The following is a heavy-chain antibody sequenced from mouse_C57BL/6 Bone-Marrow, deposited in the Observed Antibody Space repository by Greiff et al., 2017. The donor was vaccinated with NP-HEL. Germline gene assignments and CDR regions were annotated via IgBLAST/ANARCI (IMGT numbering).Heavy chain of an antibody. Sequence: VQLQQPGAELVKPGASVKLSCKASGYTFTSYWMHWVKQRPGQGLEWIGMIHPNSGSTNYNEKFKSKATLTVDKSSSTAYMQLSSLTSEDSAVYYCAKDGYDVWYYAMDYWGQGTSVTVSS. D-gene: IGHD2-2*01. J-gene: IGHJ4*01. CDR3: AKDGYDVWYYAMDY. V-gene: IGHV1-64*01. CDR1: GYTFTSYW. CDR2: IHPNSGST.